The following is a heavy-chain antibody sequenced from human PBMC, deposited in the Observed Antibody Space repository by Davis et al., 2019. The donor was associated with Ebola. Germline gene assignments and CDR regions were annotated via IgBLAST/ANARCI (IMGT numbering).Heavy chain of an antibody. Sequence: GESLKISCAASGFTFSSYWMSWVRQAPGKGLEWVANIKQDGSEKYYVDSVKGRFTISRDNSKNTLYLQMNSLRAEDTAVYYCARDKTWFGELLSRTNGGMDVWGKGTTVTVSS. J-gene: IGHJ6*04. CDR3: ARDKTWFGELLSRTNGGMDV. D-gene: IGHD3-10*01. CDR2: IKQDGSEK. V-gene: IGHV3-7*03. CDR1: GFTFSSYW.